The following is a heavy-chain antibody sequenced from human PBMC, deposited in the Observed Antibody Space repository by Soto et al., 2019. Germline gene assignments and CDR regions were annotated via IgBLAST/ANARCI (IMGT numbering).Heavy chain of an antibody. J-gene: IGHJ4*02. CDR2: INPSTGST. CDR1: GYTFTNYY. Sequence: QVQLVQSGAEVKKPGASVKVSCKTSGYTFTNYYMHWVRQAPGQGLEWVGKINPSTGSTNYAQKFQGRVSVTRDTSTSTVYMELSSLRSDDTALYYCTLDSSSFDRNYCDYWGQGTLVTVSS. D-gene: IGHD6-13*01. CDR3: TLDSSSFDRNYCDY. V-gene: IGHV1-46*01.